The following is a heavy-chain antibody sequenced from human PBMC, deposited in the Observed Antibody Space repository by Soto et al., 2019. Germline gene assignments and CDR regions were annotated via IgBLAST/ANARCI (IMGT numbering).Heavy chain of an antibody. J-gene: IGHJ6*02. V-gene: IGHV1-69*01. CDR3: ERRYCSGGSCYLDGHYYYGMDV. Sequence: QVQLVQSGAEVKKPGSSVKVSCKASGGTFSSYAISWVRQAPGQGLEWMGGIIPIFGTANYAQKFQGRVTINADECTSTAYMELSSVRSEDTAVYYCERRYCSGGSCYLDGHYYYGMDVWGQGTTVTVSS. D-gene: IGHD2-15*01. CDR2: IIPIFGTA. CDR1: GGTFSSYA.